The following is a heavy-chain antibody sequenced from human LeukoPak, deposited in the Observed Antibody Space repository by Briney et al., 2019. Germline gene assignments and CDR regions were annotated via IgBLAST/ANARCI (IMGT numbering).Heavy chain of an antibody. CDR2: ISISSSYI. CDR3: ARDSRITMVRGGGNWFDP. J-gene: IGHJ5*02. V-gene: IGHV3-21*01. CDR1: GFTFSSYS. D-gene: IGHD3-10*01. Sequence: GGSLRLSCAASGFTFSSYSMNWVRQAPGKWLEWVSSISISSSYIYYADSVKGRFTISRDNAKNSLYLQMTSLRAEDTAVYYCARDSRITMVRGGGNWFDPWGQGTLVTVSS.